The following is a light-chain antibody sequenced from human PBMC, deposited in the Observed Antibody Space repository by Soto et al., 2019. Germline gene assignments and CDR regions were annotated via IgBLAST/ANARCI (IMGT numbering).Light chain of an antibody. Sequence: AIRMTQSPSSFSASTGDRVTITCRASQGISSYLAWYQQKPGKAPKLLIYAASTLQSGVPSRFSGSGSGTDFTLTISCLQSEDSATYYCQQYYSYPRTFGQGTTVEIK. CDR1: QGISSY. J-gene: IGKJ1*01. V-gene: IGKV1-8*01. CDR3: QQYYSYPRT. CDR2: AAS.